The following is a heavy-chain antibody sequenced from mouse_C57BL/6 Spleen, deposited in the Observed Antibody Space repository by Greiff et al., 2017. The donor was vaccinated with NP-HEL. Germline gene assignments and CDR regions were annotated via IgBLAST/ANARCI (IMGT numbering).Heavy chain of an antibody. CDR1: GYTFTSYW. CDR2: IDPSDSYT. CDR3: ARSGYYGSSSYAMDY. J-gene: IGHJ4*01. D-gene: IGHD1-1*01. V-gene: IGHV1-50*01. Sequence: QVQLQQPGAELVKPGASVKLSCKASGYTFTSYWMQWVKQRPGQGLEWIGEIDPSDSYTNYNQKFKGKATLTVDTSSSTAYMQLSSLTSEDSAVYYCARSGYYGSSSYAMDYGGQGTSVTVSS.